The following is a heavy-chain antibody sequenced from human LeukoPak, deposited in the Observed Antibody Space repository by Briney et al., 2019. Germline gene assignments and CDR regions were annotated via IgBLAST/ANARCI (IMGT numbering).Heavy chain of an antibody. CDR2: ISSSGSTI. J-gene: IGHJ5*02. CDR1: GFTFSDYY. Sequence: GGSLRLSCAASGFTFSDYYMSWIRQAPGKGLEWVPYISSSGSTIYYADSVKGRFTISRDNAKNSLYLQMNSLRAEDTAVYYCARDYGPRYCSSTSCSNWFDPWGQGTLVTVSS. D-gene: IGHD2-2*01. CDR3: ARDYGPRYCSSTSCSNWFDP. V-gene: IGHV3-11*01.